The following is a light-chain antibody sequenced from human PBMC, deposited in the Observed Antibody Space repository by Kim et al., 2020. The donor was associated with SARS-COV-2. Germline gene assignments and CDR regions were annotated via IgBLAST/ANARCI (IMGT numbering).Light chain of an antibody. CDR3: SSYTTSSTLI. CDR2: EVT. Sequence: QSALTQPPSVSGSPGQSVTISCTGTSSDVGFYNRVSWHQQPPGTAPKLMIYEVTNRPSGVPDRFSGSKSGNTASLTISGLQAEDEADYYCSSYTTSSTLIFGGGTQLTVL. V-gene: IGLV2-18*02. J-gene: IGLJ2*01. CDR1: SSDVGFYNR.